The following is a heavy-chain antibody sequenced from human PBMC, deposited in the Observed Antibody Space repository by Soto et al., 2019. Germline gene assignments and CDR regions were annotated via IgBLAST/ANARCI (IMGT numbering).Heavy chain of an antibody. Sequence: PSETLSLTCTVSGGSISSYYWSWIRQPPGKGLEWIGYIYYSGSTNYNPSLKSRVTISVDTSKNQFSLKLSSVTAADTAVYYCARTYYDFFTGYPGIGPLGQGTLVTVSS. CDR1: GGSISSYY. V-gene: IGHV4-59*01. D-gene: IGHD3-9*01. J-gene: IGHJ5*02. CDR3: ARTYYDFFTGYPGIGP. CDR2: IYYSGST.